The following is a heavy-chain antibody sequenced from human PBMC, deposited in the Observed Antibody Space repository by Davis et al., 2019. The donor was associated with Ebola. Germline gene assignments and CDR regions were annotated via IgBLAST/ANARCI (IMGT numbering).Heavy chain of an antibody. CDR3: ARTTKTNIEDSGLGYNSFDF. D-gene: IGHD2/OR15-2a*01. J-gene: IGHJ5*01. V-gene: IGHV4-34*01. Sequence: MPSETLSLTCAVYGGSFSDYYWSWIRQPPGKGLEWIGYIYYSGSTYYNPSLKSRVTISVDSSKNQFSLEINSVTAADTATYYCARTTKTNIEDSGLGYNSFDFWGQGVLVSVSS. CDR1: GGSFSDYY. CDR2: IYYSGST.